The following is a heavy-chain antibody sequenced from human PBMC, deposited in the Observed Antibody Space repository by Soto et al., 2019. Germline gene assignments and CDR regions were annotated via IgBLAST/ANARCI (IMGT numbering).Heavy chain of an antibody. CDR1: GFTFSGSA. CDR2: IRSKANSYAT. J-gene: IGHJ6*03. V-gene: IGHV3-73*01. D-gene: IGHD2-15*01. Sequence: GGSLRLSCAASGFTFSGSAMHWVRQASGKGLEWVGRIRSKANSYATAYAASVKGRFTISRDDSKNTAYLQMNSLKTEDTAVYYCTRHVYCSGGSCSGGYYYYYMDVWGKGTTVTVS. CDR3: TRHVYCSGGSCSGGYYYYYMDV.